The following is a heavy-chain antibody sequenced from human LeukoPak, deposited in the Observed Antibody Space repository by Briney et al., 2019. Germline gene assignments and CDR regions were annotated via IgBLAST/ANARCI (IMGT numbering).Heavy chain of an antibody. CDR3: ARSLRSSSSDY. Sequence: PGGSLRLSCAASGFTFSDYEMNWVRQALGKGLEWVSYISSSGGTIYYAGSVKGRFTISRDNAKNSLYLQMNGLRADDTAVYYCARSLRSSSSDYWGQGTLVTVSS. D-gene: IGHD6-6*01. CDR1: GFTFSDYE. CDR2: ISSSGGTI. J-gene: IGHJ4*02. V-gene: IGHV3-48*03.